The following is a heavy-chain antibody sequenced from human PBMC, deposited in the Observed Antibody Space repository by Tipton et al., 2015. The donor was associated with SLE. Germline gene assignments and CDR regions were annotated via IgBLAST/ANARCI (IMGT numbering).Heavy chain of an antibody. CDR2: ISTTGGTT. Sequence: GSLRLSCAASGFIFSDYEMIWVRQAPGKGLEWISYISTTGGTTYSADSVEGRFTISRDNAKNSLYLQMNTLRGEDRGLYHCARVAPGRSSGWDPFDYWGQGTLVTVSS. CDR1: GFIFSDYE. J-gene: IGHJ4*02. CDR3: ARVAPGRSSGWDPFDY. D-gene: IGHD6-19*01. V-gene: IGHV3-48*03.